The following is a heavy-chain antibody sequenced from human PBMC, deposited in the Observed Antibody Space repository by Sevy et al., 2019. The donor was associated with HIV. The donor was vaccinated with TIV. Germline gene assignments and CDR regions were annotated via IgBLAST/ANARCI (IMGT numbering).Heavy chain of an antibody. J-gene: IGHJ5*02. Sequence: GGSLRLSCAASGFTFNFHGMHWVRQAPGKGLEWVAFIWHDGSNKYMADSVKGRFTISRDNSKNTLFLQMNSLTVEDTTVYYCARETDNSARWLDPWGQGTLVTVSS. CDR1: GFTFNFHG. CDR3: ARETDNSARWLDP. D-gene: IGHD4-4*01. V-gene: IGHV3-30*02. CDR2: IWHDGSNK.